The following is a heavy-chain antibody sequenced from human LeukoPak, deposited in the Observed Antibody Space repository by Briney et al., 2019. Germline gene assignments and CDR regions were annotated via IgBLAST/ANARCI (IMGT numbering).Heavy chain of an antibody. CDR1: GFTFSSYG. D-gene: IGHD3-22*01. J-gene: IGHJ4*02. CDR3: AKTYDSSGFFDY. CDR2: ISYDGSNK. V-gene: IGHV3-30*18. Sequence: PGGSLRLSCAAPGFTFSSYGMHWVRQAPGKGLEGVAVISYDGSNKYYADSVKGRFTISRDNSKNTLYLQMNSLRAEDTAVYYCAKTYDSSGFFDYWGQGTLVTVSS.